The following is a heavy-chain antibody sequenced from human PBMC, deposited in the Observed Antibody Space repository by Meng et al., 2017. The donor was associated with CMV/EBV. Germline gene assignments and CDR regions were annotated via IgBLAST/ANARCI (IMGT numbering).Heavy chain of an antibody. CDR1: GYTFTGYY. D-gene: IGHD1-26*01. CDR3: VRGGGLEGATIHDAFDI. J-gene: IGHJ3*02. V-gene: IGHV1-2*02. Sequence: ASVKVSCKASGYTFTGYYMHWVRQAPGQGLEWMGWINPNSGGTNYAQKFQGRVTMTRDTSISTAYMELSRLRSDDTAVYYCVRGGGLEGATIHDAFDIWGQGTMVTVSS. CDR2: INPNSGGT.